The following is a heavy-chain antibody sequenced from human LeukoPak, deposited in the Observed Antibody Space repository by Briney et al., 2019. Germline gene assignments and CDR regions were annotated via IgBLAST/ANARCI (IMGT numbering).Heavy chain of an antibody. V-gene: IGHV4-39*07. D-gene: IGHD5-12*01. CDR1: GGSISSSSYY. CDR3: ARDSYSGYDFGF. J-gene: IGHJ4*02. CDR2: IYYSGST. Sequence: SETLSLTCTVSGGSISSSSYYWGWIRQPPGKGLEWIGSIYYSGSTYYNPSLKSRVTISVDTSKNQFSLKLSSVTAADTAVYYCARDSYSGYDFGFLGQGNLVTVSS.